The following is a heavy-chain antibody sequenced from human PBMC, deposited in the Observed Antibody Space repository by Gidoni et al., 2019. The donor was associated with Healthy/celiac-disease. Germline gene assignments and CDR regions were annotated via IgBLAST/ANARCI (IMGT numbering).Heavy chain of an antibody. D-gene: IGHD5-18*01. J-gene: IGHJ4*02. V-gene: IGHV3-23*01. CDR1: GFTFSSYA. CDR2: ISGSGGST. CDR3: AKDRIQLCLLTNFDY. Sequence: EVQLLESGGGWVQPGGSVRLACAAAGFTFSSYAMRGVRQAPGTGLEWVSAISGSGGSTYYADSVKGRFTISRDNSKNTLYLQMNSLRAEDTAVYYCAKDRIQLCLLTNFDYWGQGTLVTVSS.